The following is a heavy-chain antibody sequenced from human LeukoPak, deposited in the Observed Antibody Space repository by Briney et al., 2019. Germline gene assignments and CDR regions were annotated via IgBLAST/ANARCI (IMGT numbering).Heavy chain of an antibody. CDR1: GYSFTSYW. V-gene: IGHV5-51*01. CDR3: ARQMERYYGSESGIDYFDY. CDR2: ISPGDSDT. J-gene: IGHJ4*02. Sequence: GESLKISCKVSGYSFTSYWIGLVRQMPGKGLEWMGIISPGDSDTRYNPSFQGQVTISADKSISTAYLQWSSLKASDTAMYYCARQMERYYGSESGIDYFDYWGQGTLVTVSS. D-gene: IGHD3-10*01.